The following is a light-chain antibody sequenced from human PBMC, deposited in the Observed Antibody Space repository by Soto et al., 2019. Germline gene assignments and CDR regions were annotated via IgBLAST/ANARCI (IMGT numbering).Light chain of an antibody. CDR3: QQYEAGGT. J-gene: IGKJ1*01. CDR2: GAS. V-gene: IGKV3-20*01. Sequence: EIVLTQSPGTLSLSPGERATLSCRASQSVSNNYLAWYQQKPGQAPRLLIYGASNRATGIPDRFSGSGSGTDFTLTISRLEPEDFAVYYCQQYEAGGTFGQGTKVDIK. CDR1: QSVSNNY.